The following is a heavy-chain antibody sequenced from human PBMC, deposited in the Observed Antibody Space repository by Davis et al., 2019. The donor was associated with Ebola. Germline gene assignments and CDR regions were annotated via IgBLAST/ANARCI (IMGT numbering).Heavy chain of an antibody. D-gene: IGHD2-15*01. CDR2: IYYSGST. V-gene: IGHV4-59*01. CDR3: ARERYCSPFTCSHTDV. J-gene: IGHJ6*03. Sequence: PSETLSLTCTVSGGSISPYYWSWIRQPPGKGLEWIGYIYYSGSTTYNPSLKSRVTISVDTSKSQFSLRLSSVAAADTAVYYCARERYCSPFTCSHTDVWGKGTTVTVSS. CDR1: GGSISPYY.